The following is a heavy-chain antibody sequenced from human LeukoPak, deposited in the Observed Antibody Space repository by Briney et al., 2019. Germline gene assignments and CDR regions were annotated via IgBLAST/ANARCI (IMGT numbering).Heavy chain of an antibody. Sequence: PGRSLRLSCAASGFTFSSYAMHWVRQAPGKGLEWVAVISYDGSNKYYADSVKGRFTISRDNSKNTLYLQMNSLRAEDTAVYYCARSNRRGLINGFGYYFNYWGQGTLVTVSS. CDR3: ARSNRRGLINGFGYYFNY. V-gene: IGHV3-30*04. D-gene: IGHD3-10*01. CDR2: ISYDGSNK. J-gene: IGHJ4*02. CDR1: GFTFSSYA.